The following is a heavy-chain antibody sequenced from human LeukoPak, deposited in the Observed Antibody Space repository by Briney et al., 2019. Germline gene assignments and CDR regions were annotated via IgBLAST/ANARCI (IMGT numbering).Heavy chain of an antibody. Sequence: ASVKVSCKASGYTFTGYYMHWVRQAPGQGLEWLGWINPTSGGTNYAQKFQVRDTMTRDTSISTAYMELSRLRSDDTAVYYCASLRAGPFDYWGQGTLVTVSS. J-gene: IGHJ4*02. CDR3: ASLRAGPFDY. CDR2: INPTSGGT. CDR1: GYTFTGYY. V-gene: IGHV1-2*02. D-gene: IGHD5/OR15-5a*01.